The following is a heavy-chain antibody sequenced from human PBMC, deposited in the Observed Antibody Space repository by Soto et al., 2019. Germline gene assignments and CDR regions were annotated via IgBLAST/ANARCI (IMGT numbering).Heavy chain of an antibody. CDR1: GYTFTSYY. CDR2: INPSGGST. D-gene: IGHD5-12*01. V-gene: IGHV1-46*01. CDR3: ARGDSGYDLTRPDNWFDP. Sequence: ASVKVSCKASGYTFTSYYMHWVRQAPGQGLEWMGIINPSGGSTSYAQKFQGRVTMTRDTSTSTVYMELSRLRSGDTAVYYCARGDSGYDLTRPDNWFDPWGQGTLVTVSS. J-gene: IGHJ5*02.